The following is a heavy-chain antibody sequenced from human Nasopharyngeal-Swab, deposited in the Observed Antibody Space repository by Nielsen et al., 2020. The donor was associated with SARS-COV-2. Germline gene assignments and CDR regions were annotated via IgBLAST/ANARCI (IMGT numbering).Heavy chain of an antibody. CDR2: IIPIFGTA. CDR3: ASPGQWELPYPDYYGMDA. J-gene: IGHJ6*02. CDR1: GGTFSSYA. V-gene: IGHV1-69*13. Sequence: SVKVSCKASGGTFSSYAISWVRQAPGQGLEWMGGIIPIFGTANYAQKFQGRVTITADESTSTAYMELSSLRSEDTAVYYCASPGQWELPYPDYYGMDAWGQGTTVTVSS. D-gene: IGHD1-26*01.